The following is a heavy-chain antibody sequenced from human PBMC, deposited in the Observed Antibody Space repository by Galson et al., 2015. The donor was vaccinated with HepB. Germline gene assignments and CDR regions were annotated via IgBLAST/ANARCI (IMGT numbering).Heavy chain of an antibody. D-gene: IGHD1-1*01. J-gene: IGHJ5*02. CDR2: LIPGFDISAA. V-gene: IGHV1-69*13. CDR3: ARGATGVGFS. Sequence: SVKVSCKVSGDRFSRYGISWVRQAPGHGLEWMAGLIPGFDISAANYAQNFQARLTITADESTSTAYMQLINLRSEDTAVYYCARGATGVGFSWGQGTLVAVSS. CDR1: GDRFSRYG.